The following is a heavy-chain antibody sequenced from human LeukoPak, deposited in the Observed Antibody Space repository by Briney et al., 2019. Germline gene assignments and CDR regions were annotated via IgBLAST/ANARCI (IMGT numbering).Heavy chain of an antibody. D-gene: IGHD2-8*01. CDR1: GFTFSSYS. Sequence: GGSLRLSCAASGFTFSSYSMNWVRQAPGKGLEWVSSISSSSSYIYYADSVKGRFTISRDNAKNSLYLQMTSLRADDTAVYYCARDNPMVYATYDHWSQGTLVTVSS. CDR3: ARDNPMVYATYDH. J-gene: IGHJ4*02. CDR2: ISSSSSYI. V-gene: IGHV3-21*01.